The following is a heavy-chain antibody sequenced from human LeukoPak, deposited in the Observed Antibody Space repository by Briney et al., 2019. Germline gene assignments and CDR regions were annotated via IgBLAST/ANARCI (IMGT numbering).Heavy chain of an antibody. CDR2: IIPILGIA. D-gene: IGHD2-2*01. Sequence: SVKVSCKASGGTFSSYAISWVRQAPGQGLEWMGRIIPILGIANYAQRFQGRVTITADKSTSTAYMELSSLRSEDTAVYYCAREGQYQLLSFDYWGQGTLVTVSS. CDR1: GGTFSSYA. CDR3: AREGQYQLLSFDY. V-gene: IGHV1-69*04. J-gene: IGHJ4*02.